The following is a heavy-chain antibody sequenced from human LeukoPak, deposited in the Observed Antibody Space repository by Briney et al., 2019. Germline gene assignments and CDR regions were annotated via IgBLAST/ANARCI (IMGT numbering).Heavy chain of an antibody. J-gene: IGHJ6*02. CDR1: GGTFSSYA. CDR2: IIPIFGIA. D-gene: IGHD5-18*01. V-gene: IGHV1-69*04. Sequence: ASVKVSCKASGGTFSSYAISWVRQAPGQGLEWMGRIIPIFGIANYAQKFQGRVTITADKSTSTAYMELSSLRSEDTAVYYCAREYVDTAMALKPDYYYYGMDVWGQGTTVTVSS. CDR3: AREYVDTAMALKPDYYYYGMDV.